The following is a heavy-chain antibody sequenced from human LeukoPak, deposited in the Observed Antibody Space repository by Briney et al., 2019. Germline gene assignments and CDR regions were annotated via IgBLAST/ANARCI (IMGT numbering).Heavy chain of an antibody. V-gene: IGHV3-23*01. J-gene: IGHJ4*02. CDR2: ISGSGNGT. CDR1: GFTFRTYA. Sequence: PGGSLRLSCTASGFTFRTYAMNWVRQAPGKGLEWLSGISGSGNGTYYADSAKGRFIISRDNSKNMVYLQMNSLTVEDTATYYCAKRTMSAFDSWGQGTLLIVSS. CDR3: AKRTMSAFDS.